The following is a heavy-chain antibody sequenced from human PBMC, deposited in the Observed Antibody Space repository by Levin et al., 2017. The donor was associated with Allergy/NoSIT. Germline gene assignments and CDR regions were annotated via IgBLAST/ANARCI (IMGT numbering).Heavy chain of an antibody. V-gene: IGHV1-2*06. D-gene: IGHD2-8*01. J-gene: IGHJ5*02. CDR2: INPNSGGT. CDR1: GYTFTGYY. CDR3: ARATKNNWFDP. Sequence: GESLKISCKASGYTFTGYYMHWVRQAPGQGLEWMGRINPNSGGTNYAQKFQGRVTMTRDTSISTAYMELSRLRSDDTAVYYCARATKNNWFDPWGQGTLVTVSS.